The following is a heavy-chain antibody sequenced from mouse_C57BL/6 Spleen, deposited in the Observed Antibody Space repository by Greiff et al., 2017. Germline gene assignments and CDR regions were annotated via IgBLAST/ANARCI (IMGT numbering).Heavy chain of an antibody. CDR3: ARVLYDYDTAY. V-gene: IGHV1-81*01. CDR1: GYTFTSYG. J-gene: IGHJ3*01. CDR2: IYPRSGNT. D-gene: IGHD2-4*01. Sequence: QVQLQQSGAELARPGASVKLSCKASGYTFTSYGISWVKQRTGQGLEWIGEIYPRSGNTYYNEKFKGKATLTADKSSSTTYMGLRSLTSEGTAVYFCARVLYDYDTAYWGQGALVTVSA.